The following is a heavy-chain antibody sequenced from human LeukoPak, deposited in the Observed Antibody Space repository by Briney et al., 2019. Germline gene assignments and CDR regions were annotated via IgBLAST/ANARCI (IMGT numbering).Heavy chain of an antibody. D-gene: IGHD1-26*01. J-gene: IGHJ4*02. CDR1: GFTFSSYS. Sequence: GGSLRLSCAASGFTFSSYSMNWVRRAPGKGLEWVSSISSSSSYIYYADSVKGRFTISRDNPKSTLYLQMNSLRPEDTAVYYCARAFGGSYSSTVDYWGQGTLVTVSS. CDR2: ISSSSSYI. V-gene: IGHV3-21*01. CDR3: ARAFGGSYSSTVDY.